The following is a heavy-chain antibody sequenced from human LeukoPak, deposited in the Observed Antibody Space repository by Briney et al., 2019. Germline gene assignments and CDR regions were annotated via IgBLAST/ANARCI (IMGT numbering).Heavy chain of an antibody. CDR1: GFTFDDYA. J-gene: IGHJ6*03. CDR2: ISWNSGSI. Sequence: GGSLRLSCAASGFTFDDYAMHWVRQAPGKGLEWVSGISWNSGSIGYADSVKGRFTISRDNAKNSLYLQMNSLRAEDTALYCCAKGGWYVVQGGQYYYYMDVWGKGTTVTISS. D-gene: IGHD6-19*01. V-gene: IGHV3-9*01. CDR3: AKGGWYVVQGGQYYYYMDV.